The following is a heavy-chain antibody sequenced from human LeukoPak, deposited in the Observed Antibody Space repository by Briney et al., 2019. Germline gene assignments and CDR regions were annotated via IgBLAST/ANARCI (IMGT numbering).Heavy chain of an antibody. V-gene: IGHV3-23*01. J-gene: IGHJ4*02. D-gene: IGHD3-9*01. CDR2: IGGSGGTT. CDR1: GFTFSNYA. Sequence: PGASLRLSCAASGFTFSNYATSWVRQAPGKGLEWVSAIGGSGGTTYYADSVKGRFTISRDNSKNTLYLQMRSLRAEDTAVYYCAKWGDYDVLTGYYDSDYWGQGTLVTVSS. CDR3: AKWGDYDVLTGYYDSDY.